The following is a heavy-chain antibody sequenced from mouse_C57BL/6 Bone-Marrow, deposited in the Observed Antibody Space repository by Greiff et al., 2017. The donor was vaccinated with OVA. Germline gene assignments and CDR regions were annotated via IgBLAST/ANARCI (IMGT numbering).Heavy chain of an antibody. CDR3: ARHGSKDY. CDR1: GFTFSSYT. V-gene: IGHV5-9*01. Sequence: EVMLVESGGGLVKPGGSLKLSCAASGFTFSSYTMSWVRQTPEKRLEWVATISGGGGNTYYPDSVKGRFTISRDTAKNTLYLQMSSRRAEDTAVYYWARHGSKDYWGQGTTLTVSS. CDR2: ISGGGGNT. J-gene: IGHJ2*01. D-gene: IGHD1-1*01.